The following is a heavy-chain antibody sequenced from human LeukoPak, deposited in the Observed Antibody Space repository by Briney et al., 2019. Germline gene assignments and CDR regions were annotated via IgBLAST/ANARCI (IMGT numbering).Heavy chain of an antibody. J-gene: IGHJ3*01. CDR1: GGSFSGYY. CDR3: ARGGRMGYSFPNAFDF. V-gene: IGHV4-34*01. CDR2: INHSGST. Sequence: SETLSLTCAVYGGSFSGYYWSWIRQPPGKGLEWIGEINHSGSTNYNPSLKSRVTISVDTSKNQFSLKLSSVTAADTAVYYCARGGRMGYSFPNAFDFWGQGTMVTVSS. D-gene: IGHD2-21*01.